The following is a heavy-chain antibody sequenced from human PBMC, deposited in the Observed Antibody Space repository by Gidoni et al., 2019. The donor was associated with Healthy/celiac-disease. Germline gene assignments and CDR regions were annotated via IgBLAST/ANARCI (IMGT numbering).Heavy chain of an antibody. CDR3: ARDRRWLQFDYYYGMDV. V-gene: IGHV1-46*01. CDR2: INPSGGST. J-gene: IGHJ6*02. CDR1: GYTFTSYY. D-gene: IGHD5-12*01. Sequence: QVQLVQSGAEVKKPGASVKVSCQASGYTFTSYYMHWVRQAPGQGLEWMGIINPSGGSTSYAQKFQGRVTMTRDTSTSTVYMELSSLRSEDTAVYYCARDRRWLQFDYYYGMDVWGQGTTVTVSS.